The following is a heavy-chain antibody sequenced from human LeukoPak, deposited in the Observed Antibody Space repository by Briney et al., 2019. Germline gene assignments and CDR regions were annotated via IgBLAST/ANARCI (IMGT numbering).Heavy chain of an antibody. V-gene: IGHV1-69*04. CDR1: GGTFSSYA. D-gene: IGHD6-13*01. J-gene: IGHJ6*02. CDR3: ARDKEQQPNYYYYGMDV. Sequence: ASVKVSCTASGGTFSSYAISWVRQAPGQGLEWMGRIIPILGTANYAQKFKGRVTITADKSTSTAYMELSSLRSEDTAVYYCARDKEQQPNYYYYGMDVWGQGTTVTVSS. CDR2: IIPILGTA.